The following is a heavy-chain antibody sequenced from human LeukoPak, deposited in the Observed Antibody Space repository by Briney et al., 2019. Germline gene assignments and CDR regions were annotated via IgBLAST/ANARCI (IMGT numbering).Heavy chain of an antibody. CDR3: ARDEGWLRFWNWFDP. D-gene: IGHD5-12*01. J-gene: IGHJ5*02. CDR1: GYTSTGYY. CDR2: INPNSGGT. Sequence: ASVKVSSKASGYTSTGYYMHWVRQAPGQGLEWMGWINPNSGGTNYAQKFQGRVTMTRDTSISTAYMELSRLRSDDTAVYYCARDEGWLRFWNWFDPWGQGTPVTVSS. V-gene: IGHV1-2*02.